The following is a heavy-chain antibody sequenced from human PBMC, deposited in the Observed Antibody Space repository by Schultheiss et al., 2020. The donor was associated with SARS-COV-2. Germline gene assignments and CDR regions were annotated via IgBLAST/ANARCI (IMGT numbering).Heavy chain of an antibody. CDR1: GGSIGSGGDY. V-gene: IGHV4-61*02. D-gene: IGHD4-17*01. J-gene: IGHJ4*02. CDR2: IYTSGST. CDR3: ARLDVGGYGDYDLDY. Sequence: SETLSLTCTVSGGSIGSGGDYWSWIRQPAGKGLEWIGRIYTSGSTNYNPSLKSRVTISVDTSKNQFSLKLSSVTAADTAVYYCARLDVGGYGDYDLDYWGQGTLVTVSS.